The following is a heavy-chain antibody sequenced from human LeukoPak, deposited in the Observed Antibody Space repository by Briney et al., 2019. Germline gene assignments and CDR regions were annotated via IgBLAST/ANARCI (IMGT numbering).Heavy chain of an antibody. CDR2: ISSSSSYI. J-gene: IGHJ4*02. CDR1: GFTFSSYS. Sequence: GGSLRLSCAASGFTFSSYSMNWVRQAPGKGLEWVSSISSSSSYIYYADSVKGRFTISRDNAKNSLYLQMNSLRAEDTAVYYCARDDTWFGRNVDYSDYWGQGTLVTVSS. D-gene: IGHD3-10*01. CDR3: ARDDTWFGRNVDYSDY. V-gene: IGHV3-21*01.